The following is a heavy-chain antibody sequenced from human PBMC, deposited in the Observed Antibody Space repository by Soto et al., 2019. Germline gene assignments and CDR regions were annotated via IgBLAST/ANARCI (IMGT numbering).Heavy chain of an antibody. CDR1: GFTPSGSA. D-gene: IGHD6-19*01. V-gene: IGHV3-73*01. Sequence: GGSLRLSCTASGFTPSGSAVHWVRQAAGKGLEWLGRMRSKGNNYATIYDASVKGRLTVSRDDGRNMAYLQMDSLKTEDTAVYFCATSSGWYYDYWGQGTQVTVSS. J-gene: IGHJ4*01. CDR2: MRSKGNNYAT. CDR3: ATSSGWYYDY.